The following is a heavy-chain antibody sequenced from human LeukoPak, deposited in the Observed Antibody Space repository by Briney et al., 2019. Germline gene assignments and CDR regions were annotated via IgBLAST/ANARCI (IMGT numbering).Heavy chain of an antibody. CDR3: ARGIGSRKDYFDT. J-gene: IGHJ4*02. CDR1: GGSISTYY. CDR2: MYGSGSS. Sequence: PSETLSLTCTVSGGSISTYYYSWIRQPAGKGLEWIGRMYGSGSSNYNPTLRSRVSMSVDTSKNQISLTLNSVTAVDTAMYYCARGIGSRKDYFDTWGQGTLVTVSS. V-gene: IGHV4-4*07. D-gene: IGHD3-10*01.